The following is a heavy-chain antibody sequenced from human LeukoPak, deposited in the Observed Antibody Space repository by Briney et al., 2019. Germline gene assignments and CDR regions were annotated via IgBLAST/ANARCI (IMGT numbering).Heavy chain of an antibody. CDR3: ARALVGATKYYFDY. CDR1: GGSISSGGYY. Sequence: PSETLSLTCTVSGGSISSGGYYWSWIRQPPGKGLEWIGYIYHSGSTYYNPSLKSRVTISVDRSKNQFSLKLSSVTAADTAVYYCARALVGATKYYFDYWGQGTLVTVSS. V-gene: IGHV4-30-2*01. CDR2: IYHSGST. D-gene: IGHD1-26*01. J-gene: IGHJ4*02.